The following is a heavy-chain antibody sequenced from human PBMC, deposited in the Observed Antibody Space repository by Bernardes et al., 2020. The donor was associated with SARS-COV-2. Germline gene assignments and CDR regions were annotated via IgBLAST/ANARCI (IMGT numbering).Heavy chain of an antibody. D-gene: IGHD3-22*01. CDR3: AKEGAYYDSSGYQGGY. J-gene: IGHJ4*02. Sequence: GGSLRLSCAASGFTFSSYAMSWVRQAPGKGLEWVSAISGSGGSTYYADSVKGRFTISRDNSKNTLYLQMNSLRAEDTAVYYCAKEGAYYDSSGYQGGYWGQGTLVTVSS. CDR1: GFTFSSYA. V-gene: IGHV3-23*01. CDR2: ISGSGGST.